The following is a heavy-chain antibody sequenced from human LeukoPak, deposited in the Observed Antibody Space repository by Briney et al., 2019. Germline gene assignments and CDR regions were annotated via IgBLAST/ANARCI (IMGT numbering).Heavy chain of an antibody. J-gene: IGHJ4*02. V-gene: IGHV3-64*04. CDR2: ISSNGGST. CDR1: GFTFSSYA. CDR3: ARGGNTPGDY. D-gene: IGHD2-2*02. Sequence: GGSLRLSCSASGFTFSSYAMHWVRQAPGKGLEYVSAISSNGGSTYYADSVKGRFTVSRDNAKNTLYLQMNSLRAEDTAVYYCARGGNTPGDYWGQGTLVTVSS.